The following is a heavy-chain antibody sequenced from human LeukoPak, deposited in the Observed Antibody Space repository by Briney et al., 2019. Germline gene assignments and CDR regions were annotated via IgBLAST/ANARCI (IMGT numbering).Heavy chain of an antibody. V-gene: IGHV3-30*04. Sequence: PGGSLRLSCAASGFTFSSYAMHWVRQAPGKGLEWVAVISYDGSNKYYADSVKGRFTISRDNSKNTLYLQMNSLRAEDTAVYYCARGHSYPDYWGQGTLVTVSS. J-gene: IGHJ4*02. CDR1: GFTFSSYA. CDR2: ISYDGSNK. CDR3: ARGHSYPDY. D-gene: IGHD3-16*02.